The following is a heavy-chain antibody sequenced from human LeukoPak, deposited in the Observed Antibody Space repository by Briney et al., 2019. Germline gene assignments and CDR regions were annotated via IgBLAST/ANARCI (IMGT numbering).Heavy chain of an antibody. CDR2: IFYTGRS. J-gene: IGHJ4*02. Sequence: SETLSLTCSVSGADITRYYWSWIRQPPGGGLDYIGYIFYTGRSNYNPSLKSRVTISVDTSKNQFSLKLSSVTAADTAVYYCAGAYDSSGYEDYWGQGTLVTVSS. CDR3: AGAYDSSGYEDY. CDR1: GADITRYY. V-gene: IGHV4-59*08. D-gene: IGHD3-22*01.